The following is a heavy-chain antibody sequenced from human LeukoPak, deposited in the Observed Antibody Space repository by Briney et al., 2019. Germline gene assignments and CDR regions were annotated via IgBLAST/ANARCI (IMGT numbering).Heavy chain of an antibody. CDR3: AKDAFSTVAYFDY. J-gene: IGHJ4*02. CDR1: GFTFSSYG. CDR2: IRYDGSNK. V-gene: IGHV3-30*02. Sequence: QSGGSLRLSWAASGFTFSSYGMHWVRQAPGKGLEWVAFIRYDGSNKYYADSVKGRFTISRDNSKNTLYLQMNSLRAEDTAVYYCAKDAFSTVAYFDYWGQGTLVTVSS. D-gene: IGHD4-23*01.